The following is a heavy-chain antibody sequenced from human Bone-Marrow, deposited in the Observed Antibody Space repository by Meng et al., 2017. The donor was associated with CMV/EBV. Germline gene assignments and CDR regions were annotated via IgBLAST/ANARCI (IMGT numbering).Heavy chain of an antibody. Sequence: SVKVSCKASGGTFSSYAISWVRQAPGQGLEWMGGIIPIFGTANYAQKFQGRVTITTDESTSTAYMELSSLRSEDTAVYYCARDIVVVPAAIVYSSSWYLQQPPYGMDVWGQGTTVTVSS. CDR1: GGTFSSYA. CDR2: IIPIFGTA. D-gene: IGHD2-2*01. CDR3: ARDIVVVPAAIVYSSSWYLQQPPYGMDV. V-gene: IGHV1-69*05. J-gene: IGHJ6*02.